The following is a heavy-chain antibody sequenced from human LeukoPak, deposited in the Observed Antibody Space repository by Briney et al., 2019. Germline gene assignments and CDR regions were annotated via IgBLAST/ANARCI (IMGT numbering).Heavy chain of an antibody. CDR1: GYTFTSYG. V-gene: IGHV1-18*01. J-gene: IGHJ5*02. CDR2: ISAYNGNT. CDR3: ARGGVNNWFDP. Sequence: GASVKVSCKASGYTFTSYGISWVRQAPGQGLEWMGWISAYNGNTNYAQKFQGRVTMTRDTSINTAYMELSRLRSDDTAVYYCARGGVNNWFDPWGQGTLVTVSS. D-gene: IGHD1-26*01.